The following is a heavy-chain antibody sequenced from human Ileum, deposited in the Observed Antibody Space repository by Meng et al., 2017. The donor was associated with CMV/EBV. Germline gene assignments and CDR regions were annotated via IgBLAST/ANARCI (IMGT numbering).Heavy chain of an antibody. CDR3: ARAGARGVPVDL. CDR2: IHYSGGT. CDR1: GDSIKNYY. Sequence: VQLQGSGPRLVKPSETLSLTCTVSGDSIKNYYWTWLRQPAGKGLEWLGRIHYSGGTDDNPSLKSRVTLSIDTSKNQLSLKIYSVTAADTAVYYCARAGARGVPVDLWGQGTLVTVSS. V-gene: IGHV4-4*07. J-gene: IGHJ4*02. D-gene: IGHD3-10*01.